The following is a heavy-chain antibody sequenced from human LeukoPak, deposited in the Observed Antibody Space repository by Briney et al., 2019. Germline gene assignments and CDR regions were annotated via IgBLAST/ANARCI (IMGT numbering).Heavy chain of an antibody. V-gene: IGHV4-59*08. CDR1: GGSISSYY. J-gene: IGHJ4*02. Sequence: SETLSLTCTVSGGSISSYYWSWIRQPPGKGLEWIGYIYYSGSTNYNPSLKSRVTISVDTSKNQFSLKLSSVAAADTAVYYCARSDLARLDYWGQGTLVTVSS. CDR2: IYYSGST. CDR3: ARSDLARLDY.